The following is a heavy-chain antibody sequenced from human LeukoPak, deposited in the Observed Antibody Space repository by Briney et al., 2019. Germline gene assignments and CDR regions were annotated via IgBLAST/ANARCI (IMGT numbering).Heavy chain of an antibody. Sequence: PSETLSLTCAVYGGSFSGYYWSWIRQSPGTGLEWIGEINHGGGTNYNPSLMSRVSISANSSNNHFSLRLSSVTAADTAVYYCARGWYNYGSKTDSWGQGTLVTVSS. CDR3: ARGWYNYGSKTDS. CDR2: INHGGGT. D-gene: IGHD3-10*01. CDR1: GGSFSGYY. J-gene: IGHJ5*01. V-gene: IGHV4-34*01.